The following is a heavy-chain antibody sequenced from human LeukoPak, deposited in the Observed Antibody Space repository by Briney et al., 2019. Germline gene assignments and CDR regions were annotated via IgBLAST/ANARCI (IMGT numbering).Heavy chain of an antibody. V-gene: IGHV3-15*01. CDR3: TTVLLWFGESEVDY. J-gene: IGHJ4*02. Sequence: GGSLRLSCAASGFTFSNAWMSWVRQAPGKGLEWVGRIKSKTDGGTTDYAAPVKGRFTISRDDSKNTLYLQMNSLKTEDTAVYYCTTVLLWFGESEVDYWGQGTLVTVSS. D-gene: IGHD3-10*01. CDR1: GFTFSNAW. CDR2: IKSKTDGGTT.